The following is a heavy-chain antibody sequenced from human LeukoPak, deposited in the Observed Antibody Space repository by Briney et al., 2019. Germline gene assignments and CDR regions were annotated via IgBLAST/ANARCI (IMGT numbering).Heavy chain of an antibody. V-gene: IGHV4-34*01. D-gene: IGHD3-16*01. J-gene: IGHJ5*02. Sequence: KASETLSLTCAVYGGSFSGYYWSWIRQPPGKGLEWIGEIDHSGSTNYNPSLKSRVTISVDTSKNQFSLKLSSVTAADTAVYYCARVFEGEMRFDPWGQGTLVTVSS. CDR3: ARVFEGEMRFDP. CDR1: GGSFSGYY. CDR2: IDHSGST.